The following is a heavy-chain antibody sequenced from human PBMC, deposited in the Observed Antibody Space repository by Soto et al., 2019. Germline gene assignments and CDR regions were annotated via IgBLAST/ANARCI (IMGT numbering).Heavy chain of an antibody. Sequence: ESGGGLVQPGRSLRLSCAASGFTFVDYAMHWVRQAPGQGLEWVSGISWDGGYKGYADSVKGRFTISRDNAKKSLYLGMNSLRVEDTALYYCTKDEGDCSSISCKDAFDYWVQGTMVTVS. CDR3: TKDEGDCSSISCKDAFDY. V-gene: IGHV3-9*01. CDR2: ISWDGGYK. J-gene: IGHJ3*01. CDR1: GFTFVDYA. D-gene: IGHD2-2*01.